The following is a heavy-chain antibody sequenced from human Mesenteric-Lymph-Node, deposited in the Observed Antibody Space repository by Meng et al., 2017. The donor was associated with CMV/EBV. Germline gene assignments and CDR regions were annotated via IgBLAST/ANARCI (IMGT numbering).Heavy chain of an antibody. V-gene: IGHV4-59*01. CDR3: ARDGLVCQWLEPGY. D-gene: IGHD6-19*01. CDR2: MYYAGNS. J-gene: IGHJ1*01. Sequence: SETLSLTCSVSGGSITTYYWSWIRQPPGKGLEWIGYMYYAGNSNYTPSLKSRVSISVDMSKNQLSLKLRSVTAADTAVYYCARDGLVCQWLEPGYWGQGTLVTVSS. CDR1: GGSITTYY.